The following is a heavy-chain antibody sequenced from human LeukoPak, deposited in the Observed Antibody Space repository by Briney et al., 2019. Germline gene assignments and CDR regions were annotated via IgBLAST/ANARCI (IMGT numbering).Heavy chain of an antibody. D-gene: IGHD3-22*01. CDR3: AKPTYYYGSSGQGPFDY. V-gene: IGHV3-23*01. CDR2: ISGSGGST. Sequence: GGSLRLSCAASGFTFSSYAMSWVRQAPGKGLEWVSAISGSGGSTYYADSVKGRFTISRDNSKNTLYLQMNSLRAEDTAVYYCAKPTYYYGSSGQGPFDYWGQGTLVTVSS. J-gene: IGHJ4*02. CDR1: GFTFSSYA.